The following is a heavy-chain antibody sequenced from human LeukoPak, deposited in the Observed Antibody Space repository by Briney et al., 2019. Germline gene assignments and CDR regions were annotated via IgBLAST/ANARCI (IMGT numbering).Heavy chain of an antibody. CDR2: ISYHGDIT. CDR3: ARDFTYYYDSGSSGPHYFDF. D-gene: IGHD3-10*01. CDR1: GFTFSSYA. Sequence: GGSLRLSCAASGFTFSSYAMHWVRQAPGKGLEWVALISYHGDITYYADSVKGRFTLSRDNSKTTLFLQLNSLRAEDTAVYYCARDFTYYYDSGSSGPHYFDFWGQGTLVTVSS. J-gene: IGHJ4*02. V-gene: IGHV3-30*01.